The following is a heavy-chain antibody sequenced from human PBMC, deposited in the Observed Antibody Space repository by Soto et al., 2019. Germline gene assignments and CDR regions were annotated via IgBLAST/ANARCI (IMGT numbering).Heavy chain of an antibody. D-gene: IGHD5-12*01. V-gene: IGHV3-7*01. J-gene: IGHJ5*02. Sequence: GGSLRLSCAASGFTFSSYWMSWVRQAPGKGLEWVANIKQDGSERYYVDSVKGRFTIPRDNTKNSLYLQMNSLTAEDTAVYYCARDRSGYDYNWFDPWGQGTLVTVSS. CDR2: IKQDGSER. CDR1: GFTFSSYW. CDR3: ARDRSGYDYNWFDP.